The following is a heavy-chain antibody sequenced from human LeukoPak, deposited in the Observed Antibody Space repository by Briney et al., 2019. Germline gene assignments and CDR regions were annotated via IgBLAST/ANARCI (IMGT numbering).Heavy chain of an antibody. V-gene: IGHV3-30*18. D-gene: IGHD1-26*01. CDR2: ISFDGRIE. CDR3: AKERASMGADAFDI. J-gene: IGHJ3*02. Sequence: GGSLRLSCAASGFTFTNYGMHWVRXAPGKXLEWVAIISFDGRIEYYVDSVKGRFTISRDKSKNTLYLQMNSLRPEDTAVYYCAKERASMGADAFDIWGQGTMVTVSS. CDR1: GFTFTNYG.